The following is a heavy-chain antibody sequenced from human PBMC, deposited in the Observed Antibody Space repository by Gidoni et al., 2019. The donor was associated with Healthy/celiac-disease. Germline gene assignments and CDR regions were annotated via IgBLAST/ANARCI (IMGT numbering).Heavy chain of an antibody. CDR3: ARDARTTHYYYYCMDV. CDR1: GFTFSSYS. CDR2: ISSSSSTI. V-gene: IGHV3-48*04. J-gene: IGHJ6*02. Sequence: EVQLVESGGGLVQPGGSLRLSCAASGFTFSSYSMNWVRQAPGKGLEWVSYISSSSSTIYYADSVKGRFTISRDNAKNSLYLQMNSLRAEDTAVYYCARDARTTHYYYYCMDVWGQGTTVTVSS.